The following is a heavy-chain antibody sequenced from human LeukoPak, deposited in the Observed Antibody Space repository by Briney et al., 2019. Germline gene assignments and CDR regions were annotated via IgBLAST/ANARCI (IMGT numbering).Heavy chain of an antibody. D-gene: IGHD3-3*01. CDR2: IYYSGST. CDR1: GGSISSSSYY. CDR3: ARHWGGYDFWSGYPDY. V-gene: IGHV4-39*01. J-gene: IGHJ4*02. Sequence: SETLSLTCTVSGGSISSSSYYWGWLRQPPGKGLEWIGSIYYSGSTYYNPSLKSRVTISVDTSKNQFSLKLSSVTAADTAVYYCARHWGGYDFWSGYPDYWGQGTLVTVSS.